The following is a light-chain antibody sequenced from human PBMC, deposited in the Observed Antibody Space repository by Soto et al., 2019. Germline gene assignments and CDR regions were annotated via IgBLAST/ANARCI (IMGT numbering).Light chain of an antibody. Sequence: DIQMTQSPSSLSASVGDRVTITCRASQSISNYLNWYQQKPGQAPRLLISAASRLPSGVPSRFSSSGSGTDIPIIISRVQYDDFANCGCQQSHSTPLPFAGGTKVYIK. J-gene: IGKJ4*01. CDR1: QSISNY. V-gene: IGKV1-39*01. CDR3: QQSHSTPLP. CDR2: AAS.